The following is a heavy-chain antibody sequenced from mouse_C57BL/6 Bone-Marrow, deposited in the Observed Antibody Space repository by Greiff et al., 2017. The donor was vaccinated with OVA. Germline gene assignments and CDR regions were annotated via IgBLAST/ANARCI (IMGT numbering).Heavy chain of an antibody. V-gene: IGHV5-6*01. Sequence: EVKLVESGGDLVKPGGSLKLSCAASGFTFSSYGMSWVRQTPDKRLEWVATISSGGSYTYYPDSVKGRFTISRDNAKHTLYLQMSSLKSEDTAMYYCARHYTSMDYWGQGTSVTVSS. CDR2: ISSGGSYT. CDR3: ARHYTSMDY. J-gene: IGHJ4*01. CDR1: GFTFSSYG.